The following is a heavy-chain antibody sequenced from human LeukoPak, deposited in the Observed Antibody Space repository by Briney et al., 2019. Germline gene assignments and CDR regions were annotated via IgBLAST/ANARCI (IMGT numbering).Heavy chain of an antibody. V-gene: IGHV3-33*01. CDR2: IWCDGSNK. CDR1: GFTFSSYG. CDR3: ARDAGRYYFDY. Sequence: GRSLRLSCAASGFTFSSYGMHWVRQAPGKGLEWVSVIWCDGSNKYYADSVKGRFTISRDNAKNTLYLQMNSLRAEDTAVYYCARDAGRYYFDYWGQGTLVTVSS. J-gene: IGHJ4*02.